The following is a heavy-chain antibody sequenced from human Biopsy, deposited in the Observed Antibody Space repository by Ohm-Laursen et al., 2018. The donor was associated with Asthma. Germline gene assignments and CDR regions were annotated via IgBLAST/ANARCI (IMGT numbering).Heavy chain of an antibody. CDR1: GFAFDSYA. CDR3: AKDFRGIAVAGDRGFDY. D-gene: IGHD6-19*01. Sequence: SLRLSCAASGFAFDSYAMYWVRQSPGKGLEWVSVIYSGGTSDTADSVRGRFTISRDFYKNTLYLQMDSLRAEDTAVYYCAKDFRGIAVAGDRGFDYWGQGTLVTVSS. CDR2: IYSGGTS. J-gene: IGHJ4*02. V-gene: IGHV3-53*01.